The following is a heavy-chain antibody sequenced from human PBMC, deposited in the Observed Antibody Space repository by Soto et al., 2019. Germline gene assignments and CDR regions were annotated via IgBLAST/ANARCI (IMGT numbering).Heavy chain of an antibody. CDR2: IPQDGSDG. D-gene: IGHD2-21*02. J-gene: IGHJ6*02. V-gene: IGHV3-7*03. CDR1: GFTLSMYS. CDR3: ARDHLILPAHDFFYGSDV. Sequence: DVQLKESGGGLFQPGQSLRLSCEVSGFTLSMYSMTWVRQAPGKGLEWVAKIPQDGSDGHYLDSVKGRFTISRDNAKNSVYLQMNSLRADDTAVYYCARDHLILPAHDFFYGSDVWGQGAKVTVSS.